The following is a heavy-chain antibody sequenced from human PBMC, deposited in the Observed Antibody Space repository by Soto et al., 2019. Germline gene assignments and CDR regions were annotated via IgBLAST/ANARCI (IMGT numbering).Heavy chain of an antibody. J-gene: IGHJ6*02. CDR1: GFTVSSNY. V-gene: IGHV3-53*01. Sequence: GGSLRLSCAASGFTVSSNYMSWVRQAPGKGLEWVSVIYSGSSTYYADSVRGRFTISRDNSKNTLYLQMKSLRAEDTAVYYCARDPPATRHGMDVWGQGTTVTVSS. CDR3: ARDPPATRHGMDV. CDR2: IYSGSST.